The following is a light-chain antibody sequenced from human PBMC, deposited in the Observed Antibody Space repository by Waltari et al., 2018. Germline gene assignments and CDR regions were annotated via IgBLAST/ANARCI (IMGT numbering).Light chain of an antibody. CDR1: SSNFGAGYA. Sequence: QSVLTQPPSVSGAPGQRVTISCTGSSSNFGAGYAVHWYQQLPGTAPKLRIYASSDLPAGVPDRCSGSESGTSASLAITGLQAEDEAGYYCQSYDSSLGAAVFGGGTKLTVL. J-gene: IGLJ2*01. CDR3: QSYDSSLGAAV. CDR2: ASS. V-gene: IGLV1-40*01.